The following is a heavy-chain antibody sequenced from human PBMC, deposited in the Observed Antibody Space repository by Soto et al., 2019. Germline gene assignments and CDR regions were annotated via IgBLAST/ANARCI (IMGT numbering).Heavy chain of an antibody. Sequence: PSETLSLTCTVSGGSVSSGSYYWSWIRQPPGKGLEWIGYIYYSGSTNYNPSLKSRVTISVDTSENQFSLKLSSVTAADTAVYYCASLSGYDYPHYYYYGMDVWGQGTTVTVSS. D-gene: IGHD5-12*01. V-gene: IGHV4-61*01. J-gene: IGHJ6*02. CDR1: GGSVSSGSYY. CDR2: IYYSGST. CDR3: ASLSGYDYPHYYYYGMDV.